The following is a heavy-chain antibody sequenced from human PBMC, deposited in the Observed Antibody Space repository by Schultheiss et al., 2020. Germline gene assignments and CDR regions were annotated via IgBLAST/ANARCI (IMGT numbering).Heavy chain of an antibody. CDR3: FRCRIGGYFDY. J-gene: IGHJ4*02. CDR2: SGNKAVGYTT. D-gene: IGHD3-10*01. V-gene: IGHV3-72*01. Sequence: GGSLRLSCAVSGFTFSDHCMDWVRQAPGKGLEWVGRSGNKAVGYTTEYAASVKGRFTISRDGSKNSLYLQMNSLKVEDTAMYYCFRCRIGGYFDYWGQGTLVTVSS. CDR1: GFTFSDHC.